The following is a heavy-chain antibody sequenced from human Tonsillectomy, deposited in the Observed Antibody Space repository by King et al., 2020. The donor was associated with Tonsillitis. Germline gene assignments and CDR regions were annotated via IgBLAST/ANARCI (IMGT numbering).Heavy chain of an antibody. J-gene: IGHJ6*03. CDR3: ARGRAPPGIGDYQIYYMDV. CDR1: GFTFNHYA. CDR2: ISSGSSTN. Sequence: VQLVESGGGLAHPGGSLRLSCAASGFTFNHYAMNWVRQAPGKGPEWISYISSGSSTNNYADSVKGRFTISRDNAKNSLYLQMNSLSAVDTAVYFCARGRAPPGIGDYQIYYMDVWGKGTTVTVS. D-gene: IGHD4-17*01. V-gene: IGHV3-48*04.